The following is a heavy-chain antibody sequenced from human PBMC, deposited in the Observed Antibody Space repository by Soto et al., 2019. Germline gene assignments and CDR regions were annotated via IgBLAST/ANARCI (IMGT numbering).Heavy chain of an antibody. CDR2: IYTSGST. V-gene: IGHV4-61*02. CDR1: GGSISSSSYY. CDR3: ARDGGPRITMIVVTQLAFDI. J-gene: IGHJ3*02. D-gene: IGHD3-22*01. Sequence: PSETLSLTCTVSGGSISSSSYYWGWIRRPAGKGLEWIGRIYTSGSTNYNPSLKSRVTMSVDTSKNQFSLKLSSVTAADTAVYYCARDGGPRITMIVVTQLAFDIWGQGTMVTVSS.